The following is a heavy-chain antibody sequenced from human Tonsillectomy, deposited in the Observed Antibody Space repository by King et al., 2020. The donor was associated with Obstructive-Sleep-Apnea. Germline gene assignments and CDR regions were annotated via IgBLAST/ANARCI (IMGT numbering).Heavy chain of an antibody. CDR3: ARQSIAAAGTCFDY. V-gene: IGHV4-59*08. CDR1: GGSISSYY. J-gene: IGHJ4*02. Sequence: VQLQESGPGLVKPSETLSLTCTVSGGSISSYYWSWIRQPPGKGLEWIGYIYYSGSTNYNPSLKSRVTISVATSKNQFSLKLSSVTAADTAVYYCARQSIAAAGTCFDYWGQGTLVTVSS. D-gene: IGHD6-13*01. CDR2: IYYSGST.